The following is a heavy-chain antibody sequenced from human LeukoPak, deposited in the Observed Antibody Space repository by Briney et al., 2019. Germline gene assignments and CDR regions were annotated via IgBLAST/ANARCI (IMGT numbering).Heavy chain of an antibody. CDR3: ARDGYGGNSHGMDV. CDR1: GFTFSSFA. Sequence: GGSLRLSCAASGFTFSSFAMSWVRQAPGKGLEWVSAISGSGGSTYYADSVKGRFTISRDNAKNSLYLKMNSLRVEDTAVYYCARDGYGGNSHGMDVWGQGTTVTVSS. V-gene: IGHV3-23*01. J-gene: IGHJ6*02. D-gene: IGHD4-23*01. CDR2: ISGSGGST.